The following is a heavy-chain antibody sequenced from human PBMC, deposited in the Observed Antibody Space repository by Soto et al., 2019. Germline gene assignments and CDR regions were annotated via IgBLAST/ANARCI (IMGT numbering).Heavy chain of an antibody. CDR3: ARXTFWYYHENGGYYGFDN. CDR1: GGSTGSSGYY. J-gene: IGHJ4*02. V-gene: IGHV4-39*01. Sequence: SETLSLTCTVSGGSTGSSGYYWGWIRQPPGKGMEWIASISYKGTPYYNPSLQSRVTISLDMSKNQFSLKLDSVTAADTAVFYCARXTFWYYHENGGYYGFDNWGPGTLVTVSS. CDR2: ISYKGTP. D-gene: IGHD3-22*01.